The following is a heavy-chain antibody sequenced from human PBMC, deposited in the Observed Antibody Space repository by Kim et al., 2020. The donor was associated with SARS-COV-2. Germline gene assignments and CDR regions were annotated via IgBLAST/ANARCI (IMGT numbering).Heavy chain of an antibody. Sequence: GGSLRLSCAASGFVFTSHVMHWVRQAPGKGLEWVAVIFYGGDIEYYKDSVKGRFTISRDNLKNTVSLQMNTLRPEDTAIYYCARGNRDANDAFDIWGQGAEVIVSS. J-gene: IGHJ3*02. CDR1: GFVFTSHV. V-gene: IGHV3-30-3*01. D-gene: IGHD2-2*01. CDR2: IFYGGDIE. CDR3: ARGNRDANDAFDI.